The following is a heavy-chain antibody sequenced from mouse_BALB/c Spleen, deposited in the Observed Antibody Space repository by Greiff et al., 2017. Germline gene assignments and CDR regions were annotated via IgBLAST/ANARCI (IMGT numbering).Heavy chain of an antibody. CDR3: ARKRDYAMDY. V-gene: IGHV1-69*01. CDR2: IDTSDSYT. Sequence: QVQLKQPGAELVMPGASVKMSCKASVYTFTDYWMHWVKQRPGQGLEWIGAIDTSDSYTSYNQKFKGKATLTVDESSSTAYMQLSSLTSEDSAVYYCARKRDYAMDYWGQGTSVTVSS. CDR1: VYTFTDYW. J-gene: IGHJ4*01.